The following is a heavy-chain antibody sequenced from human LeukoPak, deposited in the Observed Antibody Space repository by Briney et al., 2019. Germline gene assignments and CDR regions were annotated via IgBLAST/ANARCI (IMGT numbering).Heavy chain of an antibody. CDR2: MNHNGNVN. V-gene: IGHV3-7*03. D-gene: IGHD3-16*01. CDR3: ARGGGLDV. CDR1: GFTFSSYW. Sequence: GGSLRLSCAASGFTFSSYWTNWARQAPGKGLEWVASMNHNGNVNYYVDSVKGRFTISRDNAKNSLYLQMSNLRAEDTAVYFCARGGGLDVWGQGATVTVSS. J-gene: IGHJ6*02.